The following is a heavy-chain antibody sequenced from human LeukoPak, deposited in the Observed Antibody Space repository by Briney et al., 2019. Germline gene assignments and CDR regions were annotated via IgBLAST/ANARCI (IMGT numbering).Heavy chain of an antibody. CDR1: GYTFTSYG. CDR2: ISAYNGNT. Sequence: ASVKVSCKASGYTFTSYGVSWVRQAPGQGLEWMGWISAYNGNTNYAQKLQGRVTMTTDTSTSTAYMELRSLRSDDTAVYYCARGGLGYCSSTSCYTHLNWFDPWGQGTLVTVSS. J-gene: IGHJ5*02. D-gene: IGHD2-2*02. CDR3: ARGGLGYCSSTSCYTHLNWFDP. V-gene: IGHV1-18*01.